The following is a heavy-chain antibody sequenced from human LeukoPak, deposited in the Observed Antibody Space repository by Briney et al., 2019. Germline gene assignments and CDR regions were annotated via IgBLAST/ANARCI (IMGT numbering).Heavy chain of an antibody. Sequence: SQTLSLTCAISGDSVSSNSAAWNWIRQSPSRGLEWLGRTYYRSKWHNDYAVSVKSRITINPDTSKNQFPLQLNSVTPEDTAVYYCAREGVMVRGVNYFDYWGQGTLVTVSS. CDR2: TYYRSKWHN. J-gene: IGHJ4*02. CDR3: AREGVMVRGVNYFDY. V-gene: IGHV6-1*01. D-gene: IGHD3-10*01. CDR1: GDSVSSNSAA.